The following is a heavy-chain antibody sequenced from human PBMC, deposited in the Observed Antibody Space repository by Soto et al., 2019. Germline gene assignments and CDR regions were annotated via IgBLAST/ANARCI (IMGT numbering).Heavy chain of an antibody. D-gene: IGHD4-17*01. CDR2: ISSSSSTI. V-gene: IGHV3-48*01. J-gene: IGHJ4*02. CDR3: ARDYYGDYIFDY. Sequence: GGSLRLSCAASGFTFSSYSMNWVRQAPGKGLVWVSYISSSSSTICYADSVKGRFTISRDNAKNSLYLQMNSLRAEDTAVYYCARDYYGDYIFDYWGQGTPVTVSS. CDR1: GFTFSSYS.